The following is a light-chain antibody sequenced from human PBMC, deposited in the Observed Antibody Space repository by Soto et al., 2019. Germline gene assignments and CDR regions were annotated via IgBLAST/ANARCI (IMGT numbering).Light chain of an antibody. CDR2: EVT. J-gene: IGLJ3*02. V-gene: IGLV2-14*01. CDR3: SSYTLSSTWV. Sequence: QSAPTQPASVSGSPGQSITISCTGTSNDIGLYNYVSWYQQHPGKAPKLVIYEVTYRPSGVSDRFSGSKSDNTASLTISGLQAEDEADYYCSSYTLSSTWVFGGGTKLTVL. CDR1: SNDIGLYNY.